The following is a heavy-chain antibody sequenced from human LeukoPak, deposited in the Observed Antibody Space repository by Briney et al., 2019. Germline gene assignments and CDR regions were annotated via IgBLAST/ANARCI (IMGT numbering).Heavy chain of an antibody. Sequence: ASVKVSCKASGYTFTDYYMQWVRQAPGQGLEWMGRINPNSGGTNYAQKFQGRVTMTRDTSISTAYMELSRLRSDDTAVYYCARASNIYDSSGYYYTLDYWGQGTLVTVSS. CDR1: GYTFTDYY. D-gene: IGHD3-22*01. V-gene: IGHV1-2*06. CDR3: ARASNIYDSSGYYYTLDY. CDR2: INPNSGGT. J-gene: IGHJ4*02.